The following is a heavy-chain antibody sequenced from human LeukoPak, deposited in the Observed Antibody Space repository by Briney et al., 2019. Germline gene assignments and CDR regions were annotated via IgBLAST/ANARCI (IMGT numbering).Heavy chain of an antibody. CDR1: GYTFTSYG. D-gene: IGHD5-18*01. Sequence: ASVKVSCKASGYTFTSYGISWVRQAPGQGLEWMGWISAYNGNTNYAQKLQGRVTMTTDTSTSTAYMELRSLRSDDTAVYYCARESQLWLRNNWFDPWGQGTLVTVSS. CDR2: ISAYNGNT. CDR3: ARESQLWLRNNWFDP. V-gene: IGHV1-18*01. J-gene: IGHJ5*02.